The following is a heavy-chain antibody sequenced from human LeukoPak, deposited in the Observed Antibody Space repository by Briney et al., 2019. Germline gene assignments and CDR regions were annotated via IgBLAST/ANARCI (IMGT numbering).Heavy chain of an antibody. CDR2: ISSSGSTI. V-gene: IGHV3-48*03. D-gene: IGHD3-9*01. CDR1: GFTFSSYE. Sequence: PGGSLRLSCAASGFTFSSYEMNWVRQAPGKGLEWVSYISSSGSTIYYADSVKGRFTISRDNAKNSLYLQMNSLRAEDTAVYYCARRYFDWLLYADRGYYYYYMDVWGKGTTVTISS. J-gene: IGHJ6*03. CDR3: ARRYFDWLLYADRGYYYYYMDV.